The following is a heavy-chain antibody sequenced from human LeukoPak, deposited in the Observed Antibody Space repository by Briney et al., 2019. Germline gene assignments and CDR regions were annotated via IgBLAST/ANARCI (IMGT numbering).Heavy chain of an antibody. CDR3: VRGGSGWYYFDY. Sequence: GGSLRLSCAASGFTFTNYDMHWVRQVTGKGLEWVSAIGIAGDTYYPGSVRGRFTISRENAKNSLYLQMNSLRDGDTAVYYCVRGGSGWYYFDYWGQGTLVTVSS. CDR2: IGIAGDT. V-gene: IGHV3-13*04. D-gene: IGHD6-19*01. CDR1: GFTFTNYD. J-gene: IGHJ4*02.